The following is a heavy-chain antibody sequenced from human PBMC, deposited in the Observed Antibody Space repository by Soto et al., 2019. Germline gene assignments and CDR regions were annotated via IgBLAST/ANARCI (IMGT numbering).Heavy chain of an antibody. J-gene: IGHJ3*02. CDR3: ARDLPYDPTNAFDI. CDR2: ISSSSSYI. V-gene: IGHV3-21*01. D-gene: IGHD5-12*01. Sequence: EVQLVESGGGLVKPGGSLRLSCAASGFTFSSYSMNWVRQAPGKGLEWVSSISSSSSYIYYADSVKGRFTISIDNAKNALYLQMNSLRAEDTAVYYWARDLPYDPTNAFDIWGQGTMVTVSS. CDR1: GFTFSSYS.